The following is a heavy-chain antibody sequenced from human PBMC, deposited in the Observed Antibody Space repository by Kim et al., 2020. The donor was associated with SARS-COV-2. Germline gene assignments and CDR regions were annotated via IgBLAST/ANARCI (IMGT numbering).Heavy chain of an antibody. CDR3: AKVKVDWDSSGWYGGSYWFDP. CDR1: GFTFSSYA. J-gene: IGHJ5*02. V-gene: IGHV3-23*01. D-gene: IGHD6-19*01. Sequence: GGSLRLSCAASGFTFSSYAMSWVRQAPGKGLEWVSAISGSGGSTYYADSVKGRFTISRDNSKNTLYLQMNSLRAEDTAVYYCAKVKVDWDSSGWYGGSYWFDPWGQGTLVTVSS. CDR2: ISGSGGST.